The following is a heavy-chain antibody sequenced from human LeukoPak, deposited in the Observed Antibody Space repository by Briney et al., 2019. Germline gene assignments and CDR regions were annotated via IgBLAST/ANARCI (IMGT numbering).Heavy chain of an antibody. CDR1: GGSISSYY. Sequence: KPSETLSLTCTVSGGSISSYYWSWIRQPPGKGLEWIGYIYYSGSTNYNPSLKSRVTISVDTSKNQFSLKLSSVTAADTAVYYCARGGGRDAFDIWGQGTMVTAS. D-gene: IGHD2-15*01. V-gene: IGHV4-59*01. J-gene: IGHJ3*02. CDR2: IYYSGST. CDR3: ARGGGRDAFDI.